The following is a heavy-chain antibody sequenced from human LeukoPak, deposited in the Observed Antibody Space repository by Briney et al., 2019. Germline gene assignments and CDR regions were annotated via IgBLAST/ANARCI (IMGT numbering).Heavy chain of an antibody. CDR3: ARSRHLYSSSWIGGYYYMDV. D-gene: IGHD6-13*01. CDR1: GGTFSSYV. J-gene: IGHJ6*03. Sequence: ASVKVSCKASGGTFSSYVISWVRQAPGQGLEWMGGIIPIFGTVNYAQKFQGRVTITADESTSTAYMELSSLRSEDTAVYYCARSRHLYSSSWIGGYYYMDVWGKGTTVTISS. CDR2: IIPIFGTV. V-gene: IGHV1-69*13.